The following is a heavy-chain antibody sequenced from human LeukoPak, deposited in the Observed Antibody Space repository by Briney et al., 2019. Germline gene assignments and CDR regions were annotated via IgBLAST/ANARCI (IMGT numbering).Heavy chain of an antibody. CDR3: AKDRGSPGWYFDL. CDR2: ISGSGGST. V-gene: IGHV3-23*01. Sequence: GGSLRLSCAASGFTFSSYAMSWVRQAPGKGLEWVSAISGSGGSTYYADSVKGRFTISRDNSKNTLYLQVNSLRAEDTAVYYCAKDRGSPGWYFDLWGRGTLVTVSS. D-gene: IGHD3-10*01. CDR1: GFTFSSYA. J-gene: IGHJ2*01.